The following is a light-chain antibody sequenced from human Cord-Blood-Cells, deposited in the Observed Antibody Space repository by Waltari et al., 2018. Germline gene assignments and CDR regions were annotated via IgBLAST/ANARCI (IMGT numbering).Light chain of an antibody. Sequence: QSALTQPASVSGSPGQSITISCPGTSSDVGGYNYVPWYQQHPGKAPKLMIYDVNKRPSGVSNRFSGSKSGNTASLTISGLQAEDEADYYCSSYTSSSTSWVFGGGTKLTVL. J-gene: IGLJ3*02. CDR1: SSDVGGYNY. CDR3: SSYTSSSTSWV. CDR2: DVN. V-gene: IGLV2-14*01.